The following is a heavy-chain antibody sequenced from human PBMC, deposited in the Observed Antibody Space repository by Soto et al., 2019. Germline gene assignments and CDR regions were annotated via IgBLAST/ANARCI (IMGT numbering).Heavy chain of an antibody. CDR2: IYPGDSDT. Sequence: EVQLVQSGAEVKKPGESLQISCKGSGYSFTSYWIGWVREMPGKGLDWMGIIYPGDSDTRYSPSFQGQVTISADKSISTAYLQWSSLKASDTAMYYCARRPRTASPRFEAFDIWGQGTMVTVSS. CDR1: GYSFTSYW. V-gene: IGHV5-51*03. CDR3: ARRPRTASPRFEAFDI. D-gene: IGHD2-15*01. J-gene: IGHJ3*02.